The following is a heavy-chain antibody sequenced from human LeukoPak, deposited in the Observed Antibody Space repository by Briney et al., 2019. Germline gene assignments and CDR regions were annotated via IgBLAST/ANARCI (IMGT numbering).Heavy chain of an antibody. CDR3: AKDKRFGELGVY. CDR2: ISGSGANT. Sequence: GGSLRLSCAASGFTFSSYAMGWVRQAPGKGLEWVSAISGSGANTYYADSVKGRFTISRDNSKNTLSLQMNTLRTDDTAVYYCAKDKRFGELGVYWGQGTLVTVSS. V-gene: IGHV3-23*01. CDR1: GFTFSSYA. J-gene: IGHJ4*02. D-gene: IGHD3-10*01.